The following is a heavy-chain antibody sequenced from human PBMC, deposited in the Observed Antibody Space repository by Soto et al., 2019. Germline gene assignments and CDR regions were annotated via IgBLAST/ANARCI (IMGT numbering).Heavy chain of an antibody. V-gene: IGHV1-46*01. J-gene: IGHJ4*02. Sequence: GPSVKVSCKASGYTFTSYYMHWVRQAPGQGLEWMGIINPSGGSTSYAQKFQGRVTMTRDTSTSTVYMELSSLRSEDTAVYYCARESFNDFWSGYSYYFDYWGQGTLVTVSS. CDR2: INPSGGST. CDR1: GYTFTSYY. D-gene: IGHD3-3*01. CDR3: ARESFNDFWSGYSYYFDY.